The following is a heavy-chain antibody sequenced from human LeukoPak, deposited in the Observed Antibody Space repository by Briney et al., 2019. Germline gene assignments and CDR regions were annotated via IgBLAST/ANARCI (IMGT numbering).Heavy chain of an antibody. J-gene: IGHJ4*02. CDR3: ARERYDYVWGSYRPAPSYYFDY. D-gene: IGHD3-16*02. Sequence: GGSLRLSCAASGFTFSSYGMHWVRQAPGKGLEWVAFIRYDGSNKYYADSVKGRFTISRDNSKNTLYLQMNSLRAEDTAVYYCARERYDYVWGSYRPAPSYYFDYWGQGTLVTVSS. V-gene: IGHV3-30*02. CDR1: GFTFSSYG. CDR2: IRYDGSNK.